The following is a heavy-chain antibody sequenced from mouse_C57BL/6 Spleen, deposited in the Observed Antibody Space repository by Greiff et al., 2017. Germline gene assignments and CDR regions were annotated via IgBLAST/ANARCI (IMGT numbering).Heavy chain of an antibody. D-gene: IGHD2-4*01. CDR2: IDPSDSES. V-gene: IGHV1-52*01. J-gene: IGHJ4*01. CDR3: ARRGATMIEDYAMDY. CDR1: GYTFTSYW. Sequence: QVQLQQPGAELVRPGSSVKLSCKASGYTFTSYWMHWVKQRPIQGLEWIGNIDPSDSESHYNQKFKDKATWTVDKSSSTAYMQLSSLTSEDSAVYYCARRGATMIEDYAMDYWGQGTSGTVSS.